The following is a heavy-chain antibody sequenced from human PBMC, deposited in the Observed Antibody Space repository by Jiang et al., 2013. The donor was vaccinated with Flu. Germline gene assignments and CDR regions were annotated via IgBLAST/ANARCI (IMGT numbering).Heavy chain of an antibody. CDR3: ARAGSSGWYWFDP. D-gene: IGHD6-19*01. J-gene: IGHJ5*02. V-gene: IGHV3-11*01. Sequence: YYADSVKGRFTISRDNAKNSLYLQMNSLRAEDTAVYYCARAGSSGWYWFDPWGQGTLVTVSS.